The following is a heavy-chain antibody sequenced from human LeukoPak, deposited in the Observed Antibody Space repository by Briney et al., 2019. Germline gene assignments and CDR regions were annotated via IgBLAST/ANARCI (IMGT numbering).Heavy chain of an antibody. CDR3: ARDRANIVVVSASEY. J-gene: IGHJ4*02. CDR1: GFTFSKYW. CDR2: IKSDGSST. D-gene: IGHD2-21*01. Sequence: PGGSLRLSCAASGFTFSKYWMTWVRQAPGKGLVWVSRIKSDGSSTSYADSVKGRFTISRDNAKNTLYLQMNSLRAEDTAVYYCARDRANIVVVSASEYWGQGTLVTVSS. V-gene: IGHV3-74*01.